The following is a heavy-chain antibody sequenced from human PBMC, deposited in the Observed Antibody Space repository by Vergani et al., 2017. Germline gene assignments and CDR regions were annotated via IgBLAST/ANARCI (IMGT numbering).Heavy chain of an antibody. V-gene: IGHV3-30*02. D-gene: IGHD3-10*01. CDR3: AKDGLAYGSGSWYY. Sequence: QVQLVESGGGVVQPGGSLRLSCAASGLSFSSFGMHWVRQAPGKGLEWVTFIRYDGSNKYYADSVKGRFTISRDNSKNTVYLQMNSLRTGDTAVYYCAKDGLAYGSGSWYYWGRGTLVTVSS. J-gene: IGHJ4*02. CDR1: GLSFSSFG. CDR2: IRYDGSNK.